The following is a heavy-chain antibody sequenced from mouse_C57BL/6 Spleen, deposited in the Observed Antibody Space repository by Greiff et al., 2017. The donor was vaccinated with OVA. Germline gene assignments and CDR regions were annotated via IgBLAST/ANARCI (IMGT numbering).Heavy chain of an antibody. CDR2: IYPGDGDT. J-gene: IGHJ2*01. Sequence: QVQLQQSGPELVKPGASVKISCKASGYAFSSSWMNWVKQRPGKGLEWIGRIYPGDGDTNYNGKFKGKATLTADKSSSTAYMQLSSLTSEDSAVYFCARTMYYYGSSYLSFDYWGQGTTLTVSS. D-gene: IGHD1-1*01. CDR3: ARTMYYYGSSYLSFDY. V-gene: IGHV1-82*01. CDR1: GYAFSSSW.